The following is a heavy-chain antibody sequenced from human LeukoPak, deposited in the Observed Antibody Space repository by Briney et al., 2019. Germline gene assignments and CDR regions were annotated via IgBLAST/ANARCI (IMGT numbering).Heavy chain of an antibody. V-gene: IGHV4-38-2*02. CDR3: ARLAHYGGNDY. D-gene: IGHD4-23*01. CDR2: IYHSVIT. Sequence: SETLSLTCTVSGYSISSGYYWGWIRQPPGKGLEWIGSIYHSVITYYNPSLKSRVTISVDTSKNQFSLKLSSVTAADTAVYYCARLAHYGGNDYWGQGTLVTVSS. J-gene: IGHJ4*02. CDR1: GYSISSGYY.